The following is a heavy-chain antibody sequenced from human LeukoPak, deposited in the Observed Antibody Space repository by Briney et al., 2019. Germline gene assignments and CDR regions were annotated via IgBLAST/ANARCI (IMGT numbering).Heavy chain of an antibody. V-gene: IGHV4-34*01. CDR1: GGSFSGYY. D-gene: IGHD3-10*01. J-gene: IGHJ5*02. CDR3: ARDRDWFDP. CDR2: INHSGST. Sequence: PSETLSLTCALYGGSFSGYYWSWIRQPPGKGLEWIGEINHSGSTNYNPSLKSRVTMSVDTSKNQFSLKLSSVTAADTAVYYCARDRDWFDPWGQGTLVTVSS.